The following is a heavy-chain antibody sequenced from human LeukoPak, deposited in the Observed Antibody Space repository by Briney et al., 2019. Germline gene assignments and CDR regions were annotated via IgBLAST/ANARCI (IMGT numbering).Heavy chain of an antibody. CDR1: GFTFSSYW. D-gene: IGHD6-13*01. J-gene: IGHJ4*02. CDR3: ASAPPGIAAFFEY. V-gene: IGHV3-74*01. CDR2: ISGDGSTT. Sequence: PGGSLRLSCAASGFTFSSYWMHWVRQAPGMGLVWVSRISGDGSTTSYADSVEGRFTISRDNAKNTLYLQMNSLRAEDTAIYYCASAPPGIAAFFEYWGRGILVTVSS.